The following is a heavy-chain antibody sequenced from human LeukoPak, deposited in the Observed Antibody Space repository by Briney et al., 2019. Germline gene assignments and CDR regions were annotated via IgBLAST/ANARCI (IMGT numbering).Heavy chain of an antibody. Sequence: GGSPRLSCAASGFTFSPYWMKWVRQAPGKGLEWVSRINPDGSTINYADSVKGRFTISRDNAKNTLYLQMNSLSAEDTAVYYCATAGNYRFDYWGQGTLVTVSS. D-gene: IGHD1-7*01. V-gene: IGHV3-74*01. CDR2: INPDGSTI. CDR3: ATAGNYRFDY. CDR1: GFTFSPYW. J-gene: IGHJ4*02.